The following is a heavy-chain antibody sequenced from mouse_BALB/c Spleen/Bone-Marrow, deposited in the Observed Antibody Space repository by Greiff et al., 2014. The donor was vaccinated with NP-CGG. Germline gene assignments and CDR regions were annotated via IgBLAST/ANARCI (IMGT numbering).Heavy chain of an antibody. J-gene: IGHJ4*01. D-gene: IGHD4-1*01. CDR1: GYTFTNYW. Sequence: QVQLKESGAELTKPGASVTMSCKASGYTFTNYWIHWIKQRPGQGLEWIGYINPGTGYTDYNPNFKDKATLTADKSSITAYMQLSSLASEDSSFYYCARETGTYVMDYWGQGTSVTVAS. CDR2: INPGTGYT. CDR3: ARETGTYVMDY. V-gene: IGHV1-7*01.